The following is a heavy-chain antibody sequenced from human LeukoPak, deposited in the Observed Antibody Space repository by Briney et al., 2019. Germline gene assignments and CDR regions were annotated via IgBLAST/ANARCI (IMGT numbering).Heavy chain of an antibody. CDR2: FSGCGCNT. D-gene: IGHD6-19*01. J-gene: IGHJ5*02. CDR1: GFPFSSYA. CDR3: ARDDAPGSRWPPLFVP. Sequence: GGSPRLSCAASGFPFSSYAMRWVRPAPGKGREWVSAFSGCGCNTYYADSAKGRFTISRDNYQNTRHLQMNSRRSEDTAVYYRARDDAPGSRWPPLFVPWGQGTLVTVSS. V-gene: IGHV3-23*01.